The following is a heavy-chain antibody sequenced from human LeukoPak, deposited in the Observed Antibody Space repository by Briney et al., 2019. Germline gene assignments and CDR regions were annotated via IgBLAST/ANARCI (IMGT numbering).Heavy chain of an antibody. CDR2: INGDGSTT. CDR1: GFTFSRYW. J-gene: IGHJ1*01. V-gene: IGHV3-74*01. Sequence: GGSLRLSCAASGFTFSRYWMHWVRQAPGEGLVWVSRINGDGSTTSYADSVKGGFIISRDNAKNTLYLQMNSLRAEDTAVYYCATGNYYDSRGYYTFGHWGQGTLVTVSS. D-gene: IGHD3-22*01. CDR3: ATGNYYDSRGYYTFGH.